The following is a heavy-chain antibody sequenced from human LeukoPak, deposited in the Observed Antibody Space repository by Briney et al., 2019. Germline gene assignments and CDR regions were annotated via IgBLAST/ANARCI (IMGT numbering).Heavy chain of an antibody. CDR1: GGSFSGYY. Sequence: TSETLSLTRAVYGGSFSGYYWSWIRHPPGKGLEWIGEINHSGSTNYNPSLKSRVTISVDTSKNQFSLKLRCVTDADTDVYYSERGRRVAARPVFDYWGKGTLVTVS. V-gene: IGHV4-34*01. CDR2: INHSGST. J-gene: IGHJ4*02. CDR3: ERGRRVAARPVFDY. D-gene: IGHD6-6*01.